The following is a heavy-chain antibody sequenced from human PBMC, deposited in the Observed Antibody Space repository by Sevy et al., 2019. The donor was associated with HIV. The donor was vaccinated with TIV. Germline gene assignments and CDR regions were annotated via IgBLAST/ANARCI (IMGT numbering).Heavy chain of an antibody. CDR3: VKDPGGCSGGSCYQTTGFLDY. CDR2: ISSNGGST. Sequence: GGSLTLSCSASGFTFSSYAMHWVRQAPGKGLEYVSAISSNGGSTYYADSVKGRFTISRDNSKNTLYLQMSSLRAEDTAVYYCVKDPGGCSGGSCYQTTGFLDYWGQGTLVTVSS. V-gene: IGHV3-64D*06. J-gene: IGHJ4*02. CDR1: GFTFSSYA. D-gene: IGHD2-15*01.